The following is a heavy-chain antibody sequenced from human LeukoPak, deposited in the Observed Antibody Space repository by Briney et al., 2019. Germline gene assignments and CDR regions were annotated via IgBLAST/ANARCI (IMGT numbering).Heavy chain of an antibody. CDR1: GYTFTSYA. Sequence: ASVKVSCKASGYTFTSYAMHWVRQAPGQRLEWMGWINAGNGNTKYSQKFQGRVTITRDTSASTAYMELSSLRSEDTAVYYCARVGGGYYLAVDFDYWGQGTLVTVSS. V-gene: IGHV1-3*01. CDR3: ARVGGGYYLAVDFDY. J-gene: IGHJ4*02. CDR2: INAGNGNT. D-gene: IGHD1-26*01.